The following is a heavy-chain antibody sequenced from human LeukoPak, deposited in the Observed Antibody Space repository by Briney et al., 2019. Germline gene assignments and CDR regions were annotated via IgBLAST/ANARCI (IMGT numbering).Heavy chain of an antibody. D-gene: IGHD3-22*01. V-gene: IGHV3-48*03. CDR2: ISSSGSTI. CDR1: GXTFSSYE. Sequence: GGSLRLSCAASGXTFSSYEMNWVRQAPGKGLEWVSYISSSGSTIYYADSVKGRFTISRDNAKNSLYLQMNSLRAEDTAVYYCARETYYYDSSGSRIHFDYWGQGTLVTVSS. CDR3: ARETYYYDSSGSRIHFDY. J-gene: IGHJ4*02.